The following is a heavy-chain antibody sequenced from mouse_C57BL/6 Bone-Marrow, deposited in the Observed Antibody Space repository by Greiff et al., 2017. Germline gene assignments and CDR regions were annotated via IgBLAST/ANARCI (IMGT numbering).Heavy chain of an antibody. Sequence: VQLQQPGAELVMPGASVKLSCKASGYTFTSYWMHWVKQRPAQGLEWIGEIDPSDSYTNYNQKFKGTSTLTVDKSSSTAYMQLSSLTSEDSAVYYCARGGNSMVTTKGFAYWGQGTLVTVSA. V-gene: IGHV1-69*01. D-gene: IGHD2-1*01. CDR1: GYTFTSYW. CDR3: ARGGNSMVTTKGFAY. J-gene: IGHJ3*01. CDR2: IDPSDSYT.